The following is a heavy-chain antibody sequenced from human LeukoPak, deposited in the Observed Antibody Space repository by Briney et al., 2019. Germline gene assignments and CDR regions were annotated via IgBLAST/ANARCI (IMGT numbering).Heavy chain of an antibody. CDR2: IYTSGST. V-gene: IGHV4-4*07. Sequence: SETLSLTCTVSGGSISSYYWSWIRQPAGKGLEWIGRIYTSGSTNYNPSLKSRVTMSVDTSKNQFSLKLSSVTAADTAVYYCARYRGSSWYFLGWFDPWGQGTLVTVSS. CDR1: GGSISSYY. CDR3: ARYRGSSWYFLGWFDP. J-gene: IGHJ5*02. D-gene: IGHD6-13*01.